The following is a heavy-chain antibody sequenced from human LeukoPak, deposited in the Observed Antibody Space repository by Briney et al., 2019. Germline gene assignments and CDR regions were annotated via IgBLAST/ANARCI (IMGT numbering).Heavy chain of an antibody. CDR3: ARDGDIVVVPAASPYYYYMDV. J-gene: IGHJ6*03. CDR2: IKQDGSEK. V-gene: IGHV3-7*01. D-gene: IGHD2-2*01. CDR1: GFTFSDYA. Sequence: PGGSLRLSCVVSGFTFSDYAMSWVRQAPGKGLEWVANIKQDGSEKYYVDSVKGRFTISRDNAKNSLYLQMNSLRAEDTAVYYCARDGDIVVVPAASPYYYYMDVWGKGTTVTVSS.